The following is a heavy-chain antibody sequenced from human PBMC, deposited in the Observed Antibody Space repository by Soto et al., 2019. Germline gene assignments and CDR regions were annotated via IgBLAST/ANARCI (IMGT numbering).Heavy chain of an antibody. CDR2: VYYSGST. Sequence: SDTLALTGNGSGGSVSSYYSSWIRRLAGSGLEWIGYVYYSGSTNYNPSLKSRVTISVDTSKNQFSLKLSSVTAADTAVYYCARGSPEGYFDWSTIKSYYYYYMDVWGKGTTVT. CDR3: ARGSPEGYFDWSTIKSYYYYYMDV. CDR1: GGSVSSYY. V-gene: IGHV4-59*02. J-gene: IGHJ6*03. D-gene: IGHD3-9*01.